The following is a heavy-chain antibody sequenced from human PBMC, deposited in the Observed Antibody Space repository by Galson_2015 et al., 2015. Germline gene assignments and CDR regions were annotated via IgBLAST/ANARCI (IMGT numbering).Heavy chain of an antibody. CDR3: AKDYLTGYHGPHTSPNFDY. D-gene: IGHD3-9*01. CDR1: GFTFSSYA. CDR2: ISGSGGST. J-gene: IGHJ4*02. Sequence: SLRLSCAASGFTFSSYAMSWVRQAPGKGLEWVSAISGSGGSTYYADSVKGRFTISRDNSKNTLYLQMNSLRAEDTAVYYCAKDYLTGYHGPHTSPNFDYWGQGTLVTVSS. V-gene: IGHV3-23*01.